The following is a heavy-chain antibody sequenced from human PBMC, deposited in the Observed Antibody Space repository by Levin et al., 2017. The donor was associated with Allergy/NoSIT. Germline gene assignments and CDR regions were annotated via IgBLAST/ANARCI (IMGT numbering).Heavy chain of an antibody. V-gene: IGHV3-30*18. CDR3: AKPSSNNYYYYGMDV. Sequence: GGSLRLSCAASGFTFRNYGMHWVRQAPGKGLEWVAVISYDGSDKYSADSVKGRFTISRDNSKNTLYLQMNSLRAEDTAVYYCAKPSSNNYYYYGMDVWGQGTTVTVSS. D-gene: IGHD4-11*01. CDR2: ISYDGSDK. CDR1: GFTFRNYG. J-gene: IGHJ6*02.